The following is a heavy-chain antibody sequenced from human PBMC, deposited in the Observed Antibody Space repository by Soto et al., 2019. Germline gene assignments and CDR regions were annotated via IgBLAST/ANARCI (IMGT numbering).Heavy chain of an antibody. Sequence: SVKFSCKACGGTFSRYTISWVRQAPGQGNEWMGRIIPILGIANYAQKFQGRVTITADKSTSTAYMELSSVTAADTAVYYCACSSSLHYDGRHYYYSGMDVWGQGTTVTVSS. J-gene: IGHJ6*02. CDR2: IIPILGIA. V-gene: IGHV1-69*02. D-gene: IGHD3-3*01. CDR3: ACSSSLHYDGRHYYYSGMDV. CDR1: GGTFSRYT.